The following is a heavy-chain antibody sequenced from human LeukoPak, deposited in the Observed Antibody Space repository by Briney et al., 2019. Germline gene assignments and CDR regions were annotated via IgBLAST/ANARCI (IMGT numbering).Heavy chain of an antibody. V-gene: IGHV1-2*02. J-gene: IGHJ6*02. CDR3: AREISEDIVVVPAASPPRYYYYGMDV. D-gene: IGHD2-2*01. Sequence: ASVKVSCKASGYTFTGYYMHWVRQAPGQGLEWMGWINPNSGGTNYAQKFQGRVTMTRDTSISTAYMELSRLRSDDTAAYYCAREISEDIVVVPAASPPRYYYYGMDVWGQGTTVTVSS. CDR1: GYTFTGYY. CDR2: INPNSGGT.